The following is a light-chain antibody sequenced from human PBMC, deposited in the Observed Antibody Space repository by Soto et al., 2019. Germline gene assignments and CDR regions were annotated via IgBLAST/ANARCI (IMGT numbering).Light chain of an antibody. V-gene: IGKV3-15*01. CDR2: AAS. J-gene: IGKJ2*01. CDR1: QSVSRN. Sequence: EIVMTQSPATLSVSPGERATLSCRASQSVSRNLAWYQQKPGQAPRLLIYAASTRATGIPARFSGSWSGTEFTLTISSLQSEDFAVYYCQQYNNWPYTFGQGTKLEIK. CDR3: QQYNNWPYT.